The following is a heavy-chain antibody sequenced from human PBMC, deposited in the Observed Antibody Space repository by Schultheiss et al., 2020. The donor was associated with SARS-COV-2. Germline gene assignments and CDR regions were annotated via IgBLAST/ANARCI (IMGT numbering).Heavy chain of an antibody. CDR2: ISGSGYST. D-gene: IGHD2-2*01. V-gene: IGHV3-23*01. CDR3: TTDQNIVVVPAGPRDYYGMDV. J-gene: IGHJ6*02. Sequence: GGSLRLSCAATGFTFSSYAMHWVRQAPGKGLEWVSAISGSGYSTYYADSVKGRFTISRDNSKNTLYLQMNSLKTEDTAVYYCTTDQNIVVVPAGPRDYYGMDVWGQGTTVTVSS. CDR1: GFTFSSYA.